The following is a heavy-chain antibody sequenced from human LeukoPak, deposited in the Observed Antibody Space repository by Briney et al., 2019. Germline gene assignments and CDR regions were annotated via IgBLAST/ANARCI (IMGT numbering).Heavy chain of an antibody. J-gene: IGHJ4*02. D-gene: IGHD3-9*01. CDR3: ARAGSGSDWYFDY. CDR2: ISPYNGNT. CDR1: RYDFTRVG. V-gene: IGHV1-18*01. Sequence: APVKLSHTASRYDFTRVGITSVRRAPGQGLEWMGWISPYNGNTRYAQKFQGRVAMTTDTSTTTGYMELRGLRFNDTAVYYCARAGSGSDWYFDYWGQGTLVTVSS.